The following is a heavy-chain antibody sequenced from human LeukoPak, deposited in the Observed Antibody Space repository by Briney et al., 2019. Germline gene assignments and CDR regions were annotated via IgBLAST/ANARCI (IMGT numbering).Heavy chain of an antibody. J-gene: IGHJ4*02. D-gene: IGHD6-13*01. CDR3: ARTLYIAAVPGGFDY. CDR1: GYTFTGYY. V-gene: IGHV1-2*02. Sequence: ASVKVSCKASGYTFTGYYMHWVRQAPGQGLEWMGWINPKNAGTNFAQRFQGRVTMTRDTSISTVYMELSRLRSDDTALYYCARTLYIAAVPGGFDYWGQGTLVTVSS. CDR2: INPKNAGT.